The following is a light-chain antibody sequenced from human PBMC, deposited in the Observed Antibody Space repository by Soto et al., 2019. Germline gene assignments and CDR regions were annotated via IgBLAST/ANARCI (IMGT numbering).Light chain of an antibody. V-gene: IGKV1-5*03. Sequence: DIQMTQSPSTLSASIGDRVTITCRASQSISNWLAWYQQKPGKAPKLLIYKASSFESGVPSRFRGTGSGTEFTLSISSLRPDDFATYYCQQYYNYSQVSFGGGTKVEI. CDR2: KAS. CDR3: QQYYNYSQVS. CDR1: QSISNW. J-gene: IGKJ4*01.